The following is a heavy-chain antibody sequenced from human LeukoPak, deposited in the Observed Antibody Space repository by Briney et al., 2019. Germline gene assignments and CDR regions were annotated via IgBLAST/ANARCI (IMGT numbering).Heavy chain of an antibody. D-gene: IGHD4/OR15-4a*01. CDR3: ARGRSTRLSLFDY. V-gene: IGHV3-30-3*01. J-gene: IGHJ4*02. Sequence: TGGSLRFSCAASGFTFSTYAIHWVRQAPGKGLEWVAVISYDGSNEYYADSVKGRFTISRDNSKNTLYLQMNSLRAEDTAVYYCARGRSTRLSLFDYWGQGTLVTVSS. CDR2: ISYDGSNE. CDR1: GFTFSTYA.